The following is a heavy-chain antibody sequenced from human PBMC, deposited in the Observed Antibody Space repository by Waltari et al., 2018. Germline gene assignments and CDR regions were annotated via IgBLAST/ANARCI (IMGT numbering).Heavy chain of an antibody. J-gene: IGHJ4*02. CDR1: GFTFTSYA. V-gene: IGHV3-23*01. CDR2: ITGSGTGT. CDR3: AKDSAVASVNYFDY. Sequence: DVQLLESGGGLVQPGGSLSLSCAASGFTFTSYALSWVRQAPGKGLEWVSGITGSGTGTYYTQSVKGRFTISRDNSKNTVYLQMNSLRAEDTALYYCAKDSAVASVNYFDYWGQGALGTVSS.